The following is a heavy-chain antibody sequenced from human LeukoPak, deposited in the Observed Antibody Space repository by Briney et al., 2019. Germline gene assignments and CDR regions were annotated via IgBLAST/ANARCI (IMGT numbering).Heavy chain of an antibody. Sequence: GSLRLSCAASGFTFDDYTMHWVRQAPGKGLEWVSLISWDGGSTYYADSVKGRFTISRDNSKNSLYLQMNSLRTEGTALYYCAKDLGDGYDPDYWGQGTLVTVSS. CDR2: ISWDGGST. V-gene: IGHV3-43*01. J-gene: IGHJ4*02. CDR1: GFTFDDYT. D-gene: IGHD5-12*01. CDR3: AKDLGDGYDPDY.